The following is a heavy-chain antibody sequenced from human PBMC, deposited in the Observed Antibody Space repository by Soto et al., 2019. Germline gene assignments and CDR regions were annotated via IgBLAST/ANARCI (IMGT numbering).Heavy chain of an antibody. CDR2: INAGNGNT. D-gene: IGHD5-12*01. V-gene: IGHV1-3*01. CDR1: GYTFTSYA. J-gene: IGHJ6*02. Sequence: QVQLVQSGAEVKKPGASVKVSCKASGYTFTSYAMHWVRQAPGQSLEWMGWINAGNGNTKYSQKFQGIVTITRDTSASTAYMELSSLRSADTAVYYCARGGLEMATRERYYYYGMDVWGQGTTVTVSS. CDR3: ARGGLEMATRERYYYYGMDV.